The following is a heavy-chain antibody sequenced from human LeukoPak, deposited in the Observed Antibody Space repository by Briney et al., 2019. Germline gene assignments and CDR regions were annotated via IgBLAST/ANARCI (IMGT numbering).Heavy chain of an antibody. V-gene: IGHV4-59*01. D-gene: IGHD5-12*01. CDR1: GGSISSYY. Sequence: PSGTLSLTCTVSGGSISSYYWSWIRQPPGKGLEWIGYIYYSGSTNYNPSLKSRVTISVDTSKNQFSLKLSSVTAADTAVYYCARPRGYSGYDGAFDIWGQGTMVTVSS. CDR3: ARPRGYSGYDGAFDI. J-gene: IGHJ3*02. CDR2: IYYSGST.